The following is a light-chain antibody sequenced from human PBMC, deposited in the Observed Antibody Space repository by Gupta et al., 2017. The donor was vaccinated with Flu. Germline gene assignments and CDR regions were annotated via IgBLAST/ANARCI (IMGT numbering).Light chain of an antibody. J-gene: IGKJ4*01. Sequence: IVLTESPATLSLSPGERPTLSCRASQSVSSYLAWYQQKPGQSPRLLISDASIRSTGMPAKFSGRGYLREIILNISSLGRQNIALHYCQQCSSYPLTFGGGTKVEIK. V-gene: IGKV3-11*02. CDR1: QSVSSY. CDR3: QQCSSYPLT. CDR2: DAS.